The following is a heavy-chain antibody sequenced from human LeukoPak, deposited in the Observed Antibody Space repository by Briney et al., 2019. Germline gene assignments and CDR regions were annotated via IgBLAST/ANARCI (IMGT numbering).Heavy chain of an antibody. CDR2: MNPNSGNT. CDR1: GYTFTSYD. D-gene: IGHD2-15*01. J-gene: IGHJ6*02. V-gene: IGHV1-8*01. Sequence: ASVTVSCKASGYTFTSYDINWVRQATGQGLEWMGWMNPNSGNTGYAQKFQGRVTMTRNTSISTAYMELSSLRSEDTAVYYCARYCSGGSCFHYGMDVWGQGTTVTVSS. CDR3: ARYCSGGSCFHYGMDV.